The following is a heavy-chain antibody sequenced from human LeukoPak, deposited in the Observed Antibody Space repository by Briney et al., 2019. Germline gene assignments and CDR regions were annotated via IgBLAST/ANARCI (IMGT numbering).Heavy chain of an antibody. V-gene: IGHV3-66*02. CDR2: IHSVGRA. Sequence: SLTPACPPAALSVATNYTSSVRHDPGEGLGWALVIHSVGRASYAPSVKGRFTTSRDNSKNTLDLQMNSLSVEDTAVYYCVGVETITMVRGASGDVWGKGTTVTVSS. J-gene: IGHJ6*04. CDR3: VGVETITMVRGASGDV. D-gene: IGHD3-10*01. CDR1: ALSVATNY.